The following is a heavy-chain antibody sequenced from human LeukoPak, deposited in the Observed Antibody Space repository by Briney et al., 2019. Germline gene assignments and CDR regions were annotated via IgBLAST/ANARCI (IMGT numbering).Heavy chain of an antibody. Sequence: ASVKVSCKASGYTFTGYYMHWVRQAPGQGLEWMGWINPNSGGTNYAQKFQGRVTMTRDTSISTAYMELSRLRSDDTAVYYCARIFEYSSSPDYYYYMDVWGKGTTVTVSS. D-gene: IGHD6-6*01. CDR2: INPNSGGT. CDR3: ARIFEYSSSPDYYYYMDV. J-gene: IGHJ6*03. CDR1: GYTFTGYY. V-gene: IGHV1-2*02.